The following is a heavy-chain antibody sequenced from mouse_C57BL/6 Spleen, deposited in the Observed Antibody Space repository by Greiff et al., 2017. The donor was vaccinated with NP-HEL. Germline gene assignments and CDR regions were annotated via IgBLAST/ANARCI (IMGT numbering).Heavy chain of an antibody. CDR2: IYPGDGDT. D-gene: IGHD2-1*01. CDR3: ARDGAYGNLMDY. V-gene: IGHV1-82*01. J-gene: IGHJ4*01. CDR1: GYAFSSSW. Sequence: QVQLQQSGPELVKPGASVKISCKASGYAFSSSWMNWVKQRPGKGLEWIGRIYPGDGDTNYNGKFKGKATLTADKSSSTAYMQLSSLTSEDSAVYFCARDGAYGNLMDYWGQGTSVTVSS.